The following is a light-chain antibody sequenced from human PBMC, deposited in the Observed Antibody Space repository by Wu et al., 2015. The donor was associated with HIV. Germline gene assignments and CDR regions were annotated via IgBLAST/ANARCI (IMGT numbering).Light chain of an antibody. J-gene: IGKJ1*01. V-gene: IGKV3-11*01. Sequence: EIVMTQSPATLSVSPGERATLSCRASQSISTSLLWYQQKSGQAPRLLIYEASNRAPGIPARFSGSGSGTDFTLIISSLEPEDFAVYYCQQRNNWPWTFGQGTNVEI. CDR3: QQRNNWPWT. CDR2: EAS. CDR1: QSISTS.